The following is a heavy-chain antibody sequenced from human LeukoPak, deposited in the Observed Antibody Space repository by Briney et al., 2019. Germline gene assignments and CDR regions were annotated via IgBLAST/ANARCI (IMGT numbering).Heavy chain of an antibody. D-gene: IGHD6-19*01. Sequence: GESLKISCKGSGYSFTSYWIGWVRQMPGKGLEWMGIIYPGDSDTRYSPSFQGQVTISADKSISTAYLQWSSLKASDTAMYYCARRRYSSGWYLLSAWFDPWGQGTLVTVSS. CDR1: GYSFTSYW. J-gene: IGHJ5*02. CDR2: IYPGDSDT. V-gene: IGHV5-51*01. CDR3: ARRRYSSGWYLLSAWFDP.